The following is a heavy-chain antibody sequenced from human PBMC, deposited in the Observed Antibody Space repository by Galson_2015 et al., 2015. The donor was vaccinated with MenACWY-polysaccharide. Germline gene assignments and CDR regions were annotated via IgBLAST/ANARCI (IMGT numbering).Heavy chain of an antibody. CDR3: ARIWAAGYYYYGMDV. Sequence: SLRLSCAASGFTFSSYGMHWVRQAPGKGREWVAFIRYDGSNKYYADSVKGRFTISRDNSKNTLYLQMNSLRAEDTAVYYCARIWAAGYYYYGMDVWGQGTTVTVSS. J-gene: IGHJ6*02. D-gene: IGHD3-16*01. CDR2: IRYDGSNK. CDR1: GFTFSSYG. V-gene: IGHV3-30*02.